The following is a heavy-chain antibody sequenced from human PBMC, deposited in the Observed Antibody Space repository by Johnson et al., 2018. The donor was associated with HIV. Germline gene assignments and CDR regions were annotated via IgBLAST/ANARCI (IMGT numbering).Heavy chain of an antibody. CDR1: GFTFSNAW. Sequence: VQLVESGGGLVKPGGSLRLPCAASGFTFSNAWMTWVRQAPGKGLEWVGRIKSKSDGGTTDYAAPVRGRFSISRDDSETTVYLQMNSLKLEDTAVYYCTTNFWSGFYPDAFDIWGQGTMVTVSS. CDR2: IKSKSDGGTT. V-gene: IGHV3-15*01. J-gene: IGHJ3*02. D-gene: IGHD3-3*01. CDR3: TTNFWSGFYPDAFDI.